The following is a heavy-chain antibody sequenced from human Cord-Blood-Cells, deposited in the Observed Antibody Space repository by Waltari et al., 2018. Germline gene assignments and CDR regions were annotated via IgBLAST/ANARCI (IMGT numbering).Heavy chain of an antibody. Sequence: QVQLQQWGAGLLKPSETLSLTCAVYGGSFSGYYWSWIRQPPGKGLEWIGEINHSGSPNYNPSLKGRVTISVDTSKNQFSLKLSSVTAADTAVYYCAREGGRNYYDSSGYYYYYGMDVWGQGTTVTVSS. V-gene: IGHV4-34*01. CDR1: GGSFSGYY. CDR2: INHSGSP. J-gene: IGHJ6*02. D-gene: IGHD3-22*01. CDR3: AREGGRNYYDSSGYYYYYGMDV.